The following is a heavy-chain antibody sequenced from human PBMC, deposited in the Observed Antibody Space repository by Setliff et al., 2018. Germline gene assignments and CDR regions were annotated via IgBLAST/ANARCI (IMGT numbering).Heavy chain of an antibody. V-gene: IGHV3-7*01. D-gene: IGHD1-26*01. CDR3: ARDRGSGSYFLRYFDY. J-gene: IGHJ4*02. CDR1: GFTFSSYW. CDR2: IKQDGSEK. Sequence: GGSLRLSCVASGFTFSSYWMSWVRQAPGKGLEWVANIKQDGSEKYYVDSVKGRFTISRDNAKNSLYLQMNSLRAEDTAVYYCARDRGSGSYFLRYFDYWGQGTLVTVSS.